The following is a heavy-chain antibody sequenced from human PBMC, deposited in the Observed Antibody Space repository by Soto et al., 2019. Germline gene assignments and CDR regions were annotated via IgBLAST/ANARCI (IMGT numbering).Heavy chain of an antibody. V-gene: IGHV5-10-1*01. J-gene: IGHJ6*02. Sequence: GESLKISCKGSRYSFTSYWIDWVRQMPGKGLEWMGRIDPSDSYTNYSPSFQGHVTISADKSISTAYLQWSSLKASDTAMYYCARTSMQSRGYSYGHGGMDVWGQGTTVTVSS. CDR2: IDPSDSYT. CDR3: ARTSMQSRGYSYGHGGMDV. D-gene: IGHD5-18*01. CDR1: RYSFTSYW.